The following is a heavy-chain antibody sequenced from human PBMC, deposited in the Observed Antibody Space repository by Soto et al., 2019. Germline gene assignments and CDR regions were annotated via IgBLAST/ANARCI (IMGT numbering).Heavy chain of an antibody. CDR3: ARDPAPPAY. CDR1: GYTFASYA. D-gene: IGHD2-2*01. V-gene: IGHV1-18*01. Sequence: QVQLVQSGAEVKKPGASVKVSCKASGYTFASYAISWMRQAPGQGLEWMGWISAYNGNTNSAQTLQGRVTMTTDTSPSTASMALRSVRSDDTAVYYCARDPAPPAYWAPGTLVTASS. J-gene: IGHJ4*02. CDR2: ISAYNGNT.